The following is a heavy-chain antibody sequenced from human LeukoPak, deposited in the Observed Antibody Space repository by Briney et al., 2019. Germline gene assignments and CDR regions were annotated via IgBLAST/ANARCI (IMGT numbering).Heavy chain of an antibody. V-gene: IGHV1-2*02. Sequence: ASVKVSCKASGYTFTNYAMHWVRQAPGQRLEWMGWINPNSGGTNYAQKFQGRVTMTRDTSISTAYMELSRLRSDDTAVYYCARDRYYYGSGSDDAFDIWGQGTMVTVSS. J-gene: IGHJ3*02. D-gene: IGHD3-10*01. CDR1: GYTFTNYA. CDR3: ARDRYYYGSGSDDAFDI. CDR2: INPNSGGT.